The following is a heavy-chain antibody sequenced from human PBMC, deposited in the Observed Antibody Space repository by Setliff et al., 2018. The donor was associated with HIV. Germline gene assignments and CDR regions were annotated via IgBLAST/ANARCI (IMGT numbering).Heavy chain of an antibody. J-gene: IGHJ5*02. D-gene: IGHD2-15*01. CDR1: GGTFSSYV. CDR2: IIPMYGVT. V-gene: IGHV1-69*05. CDR3: ALPYCSGGNCWSSASLPPAGWFDP. Sequence: EASVKVSCKASGGTFSSYVISWVRQTPGQGPEWMGGIIPMYGVTNYAQKFQGRVTITTDESTSTAYMELSSLRSEDTAVYYCALPYCSGGNCWSSASLPPAGWFDPWGQGTLVTVSS.